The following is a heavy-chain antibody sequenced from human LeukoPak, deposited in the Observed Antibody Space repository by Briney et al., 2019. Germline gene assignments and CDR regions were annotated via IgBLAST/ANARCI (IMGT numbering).Heavy chain of an antibody. J-gene: IGHJ4*02. V-gene: IGHV3-23*01. Sequence: PGGSLRLSCVASGFTFSFYAMTWVRQAPGKGLEWVSSIDGRSSPTYYADSVKGRFTISRDNSKNTLYLLLNSLRAEDTAVYYXARFHDFWRWGQGTLVTVSS. CDR1: GFTFSFYA. CDR3: ARFHDFWR. CDR2: IDGRSSPT. D-gene: IGHD3-3*01.